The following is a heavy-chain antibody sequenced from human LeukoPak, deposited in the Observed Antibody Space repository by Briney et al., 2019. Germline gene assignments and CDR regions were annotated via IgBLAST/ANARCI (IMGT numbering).Heavy chain of an antibody. CDR1: GYTFTSYG. CDR3: ARDDDYGSGSYYHYYYGMDV. CDR2: ISAYNGNT. V-gene: IGHV1-18*04. Sequence: ASVKVSCKASGYTFTSYGISWVRQAPGQGLEWMGWISAYNGNTNYAQKLQGRVTMTTDTSTSTAYMELRSLRSDDTAVYYCARDDDYGSGSYYHYYYGMDVWAKGPRSPSPQ. J-gene: IGHJ6*01. D-gene: IGHD3-10*01.